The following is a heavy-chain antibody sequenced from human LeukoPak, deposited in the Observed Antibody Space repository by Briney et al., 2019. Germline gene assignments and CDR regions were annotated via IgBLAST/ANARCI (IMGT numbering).Heavy chain of an antibody. CDR2: IYYSGST. D-gene: IGHD2-21*02. CDR3: ARVVVLFGGDSFFDY. Sequence: SETLSLTCTVSGGSISSSSYYWGWIRQPPGKGLEWIGSIYYSGSTYYNPSLKSRVTISVDTSKNQFSLKLSSVTAADTAVYYCARVVVLFGGDSFFDYWGQGTLVTVSS. J-gene: IGHJ4*02. V-gene: IGHV4-39*07. CDR1: GGSISSSSYY.